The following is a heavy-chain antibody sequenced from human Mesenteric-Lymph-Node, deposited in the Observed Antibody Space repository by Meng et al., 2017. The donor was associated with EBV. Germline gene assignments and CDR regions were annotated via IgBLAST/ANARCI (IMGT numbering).Heavy chain of an antibody. D-gene: IGHD5-24*01. J-gene: IGHJ4*02. CDR1: GGCISSGNYY. CDR3: ATNDNYRYDY. V-gene: IGHV4-31*03. Sequence: QLEESGPVLVKTSHTLSIPCTVSGGCISSGNYYWNRIREHPGKGLEWIGYIYYTGHTYYNPSLRSRVTISIDTSKNQFSLSLHSVTAADTAVYYCATNDNYRYDYWGQGTLVTVSS. CDR2: IYYTGHT.